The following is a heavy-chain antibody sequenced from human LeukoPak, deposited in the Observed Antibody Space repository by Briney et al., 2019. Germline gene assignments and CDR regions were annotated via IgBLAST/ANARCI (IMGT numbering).Heavy chain of an antibody. CDR2: INSGGSGT. D-gene: IGHD7-27*01. CDR3: ATSLGPLAEY. Sequence: GGSLRLSCAASGFAFSSNWMHWVRQTPGKGLVWVSRINSGGSGTTYADSVEGRFTISRDNAKNMLYLQMNSLRADDTAVYYCATSLGPLAEYWGQGTLVPSPQ. V-gene: IGHV3-74*01. CDR1: GFAFSSNW. J-gene: IGHJ4*02.